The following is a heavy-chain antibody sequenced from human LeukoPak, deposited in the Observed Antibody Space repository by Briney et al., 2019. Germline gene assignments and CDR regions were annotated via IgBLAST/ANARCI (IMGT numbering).Heavy chain of an antibody. CDR2: IYYSGST. D-gene: IGHD3-10*01. V-gene: IGHV4-39*01. Sequence: PSETLSLTCTVSGGSISSGSYYWGWIRPPPGKGLEWIGSIYYSGSTYYNPSLKSRVTISVDTSKNQFSLKLSSVTAADTAVYYCARAYYGSGSRVDYSATFDPWGQGTLVTVSS. CDR3: ARAYYGSGSRVDYSATFDP. CDR1: GGSISSGSYY. J-gene: IGHJ5*02.